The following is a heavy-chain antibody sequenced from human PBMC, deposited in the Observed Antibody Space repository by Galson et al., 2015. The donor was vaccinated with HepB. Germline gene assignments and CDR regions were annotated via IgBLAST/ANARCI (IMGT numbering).Heavy chain of an antibody. Sequence: SLRLSCAASGFIVSIHYMTWVRQTPGRGLEWVSVIFGGDSTYYADSVKGRFTISRDNSKNTVYLQMNSLGAGDSALYYCARGLGTRFSNSWYFYDGMDVWGQGTTVIVSS. J-gene: IGHJ6*02. CDR2: IFGGDST. D-gene: IGHD2/OR15-2a*01. V-gene: IGHV3-66*01. CDR3: ARGLGTRFSNSWYFYDGMDV. CDR1: GFIVSIHY.